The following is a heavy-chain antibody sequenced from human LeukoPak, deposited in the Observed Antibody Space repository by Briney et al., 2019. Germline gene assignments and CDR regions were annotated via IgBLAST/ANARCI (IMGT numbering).Heavy chain of an antibody. CDR2: IRPDANDG. V-gene: IGHV3-7*01. Sequence: GGSLRLSCAASGFTFSHYWMTWVRQAPGKGLEWVAIIRPDANDGSYVDSVKGRFTISRDNAKNSLYLQVHSLRAEDTTVYFCARADWGSIDYWGQGALVTVSS. D-gene: IGHD7-27*01. CDR3: ARADWGSIDY. CDR1: GFTFSHYW. J-gene: IGHJ4*02.